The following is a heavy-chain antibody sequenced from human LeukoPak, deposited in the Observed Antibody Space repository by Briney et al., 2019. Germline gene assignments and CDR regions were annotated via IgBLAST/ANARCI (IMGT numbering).Heavy chain of an antibody. CDR3: ARSAMDTFGS. CDR2: INPNSGGT. D-gene: IGHD5-18*01. J-gene: IGHJ4*02. V-gene: IGHV1-2*02. CDR1: GYTFTGYY. Sequence: ASVKVSCKASGYTFTGYYMHWVRQAPGQGLEWMGWINPNSGGTNYAQKFQGRVTMTRDTSISTAYMELSKLRSEDTAVYYCARSAMDTFGSWGQGILVTVSS.